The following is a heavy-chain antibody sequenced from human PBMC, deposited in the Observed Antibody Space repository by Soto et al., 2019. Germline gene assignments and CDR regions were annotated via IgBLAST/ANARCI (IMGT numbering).Heavy chain of an antibody. CDR3: ARGLLAAPNWFDP. J-gene: IGHJ5*02. D-gene: IGHD6-13*01. CDR1: GGPFSGYY. V-gene: IGHV4-34*01. CDR2: INHSGST. Sequence: SETLSLTCAVYGGPFSGYYWSWIRQPPGKGLEWIGEINHSGSTNYNPSLKSRVTISVDTSKNQFSLKLSSVTAADTAVYYCARGLLAAPNWFDPWGQGTLVTVSS.